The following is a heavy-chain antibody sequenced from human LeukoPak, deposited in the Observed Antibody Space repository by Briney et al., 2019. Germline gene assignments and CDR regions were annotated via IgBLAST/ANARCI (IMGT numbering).Heavy chain of an antibody. CDR2: IISSSSTI. CDR1: GFTFSSYS. CDR3: ARDLY. J-gene: IGHJ4*02. Sequence: GGSLRLSCAASGFTFSSYSMNWVRQAPGKGLEWVSYIISSSSTIYYADSVKGRFTISRDNAKNSLYLQMNSLRAEDTAVYYCARDLYWGQGTLVTVSS. V-gene: IGHV3-48*04.